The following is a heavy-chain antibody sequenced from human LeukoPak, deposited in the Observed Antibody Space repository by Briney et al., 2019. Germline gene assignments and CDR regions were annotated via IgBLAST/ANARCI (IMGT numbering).Heavy chain of an antibody. V-gene: IGHV3-21*01. CDR3: ARDTPRYYYDSSGYRRLDAFDI. D-gene: IGHD3-22*01. Sequence: GGSLRLSCAASGFTFSSYSMNWVRQAPGKGLEWVSSISSSSSYIYYAGSVKGRFTISRDNAKNSLYLQMNSLRAEDTAVYYCARDTPRYYYDSSGYRRLDAFDIWGQGTMVTVSS. CDR1: GFTFSSYS. CDR2: ISSSSSYI. J-gene: IGHJ3*02.